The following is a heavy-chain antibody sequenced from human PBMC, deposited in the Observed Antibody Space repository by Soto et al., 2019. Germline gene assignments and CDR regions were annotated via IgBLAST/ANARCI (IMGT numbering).Heavy chain of an antibody. V-gene: IGHV4-59*01. CDR1: GDSISNYY. J-gene: IGHJ5*02. CDR3: ARGERMFSSSSLFDP. Sequence: PSETLSLTXTVSGDSISNYYWNWIRQPPGKRLEWIGYIYYNGNTKYNPSLKSRVTISIDTSKNQFSLKLSSVTAADTAIYYCARGERMFSSSSLFDPWGQGTLVTVS. D-gene: IGHD6-6*01. CDR2: IYYNGNT.